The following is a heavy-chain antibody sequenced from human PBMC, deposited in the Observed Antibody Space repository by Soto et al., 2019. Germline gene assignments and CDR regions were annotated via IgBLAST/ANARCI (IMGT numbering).Heavy chain of an antibody. V-gene: IGHV4-4*07. J-gene: IGHJ5*02. CDR1: GGTMNSYS. CDR3: ARGQRFSDWFDP. Sequence: SATLSLTCTVSGGTMNSYSWTWIRQPAGKGLERIGRIYSSGSTKYNPSPQSRVTMSLDTSKNQFSLRLTSVTAADTAVYYCARGQRFSDWFDPWGQGTLVTVSS. CDR2: IYSSGST. D-gene: IGHD3-3*01.